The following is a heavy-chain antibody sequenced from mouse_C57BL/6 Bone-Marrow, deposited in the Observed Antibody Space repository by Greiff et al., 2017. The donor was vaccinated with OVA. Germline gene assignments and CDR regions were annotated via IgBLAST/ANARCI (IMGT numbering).Heavy chain of an antibody. V-gene: IGHV1-63*01. CDR1: GYTFTNYW. Sequence: VQGVESGAELVRPGTSVKMSCKASGYTFTNYWIGWAKQRPGHGLEWIGDIYPGGGYTNYNEKFKGKATLTADKSSSTAYMQFSSLTSEDSAIYYCARSGGYHFDYWGQGTTLTVSS. J-gene: IGHJ2*01. CDR3: ARSGGYHFDY. D-gene: IGHD2-2*01. CDR2: IYPGGGYT.